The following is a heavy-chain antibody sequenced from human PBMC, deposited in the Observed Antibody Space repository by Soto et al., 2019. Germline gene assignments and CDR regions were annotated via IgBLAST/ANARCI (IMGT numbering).Heavy chain of an antibody. CDR2: AYSSGST. CDR1: GGSISSGGYY. V-gene: IGHV4-31*03. Sequence: SETLSLTCTVSGGSISSGGYYWSWIRQLPGKGLEWIGFAYSSGSTYYNPSLKSRVTISVDTSKNQFSLKLSSVTAADTAVYYCAREWVSSGRNYYYYGMDVWGQGTTVTVSS. D-gene: IGHD6-19*01. CDR3: AREWVSSGRNYYYYGMDV. J-gene: IGHJ6*02.